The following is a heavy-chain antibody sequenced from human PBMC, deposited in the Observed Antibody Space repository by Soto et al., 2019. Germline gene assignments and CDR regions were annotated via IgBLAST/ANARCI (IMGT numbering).Heavy chain of an antibody. V-gene: IGHV1-69*01. CDR3: ARSFYGDYFFYYGMDV. CDR2: IIPIFGTA. D-gene: IGHD4-17*01. CDR1: GGTFSSYA. Sequence: QVQLVQSGAEVKKPGSSVKVSCKASGGTFSSYAISWVRQAPGQGLEWMGGIIPIFGTANYAQKFQGRVTITADESTSTAYMELSRLRSEDTAVYYCARSFYGDYFFYYGMDVWGQGTTVTVSS. J-gene: IGHJ6*02.